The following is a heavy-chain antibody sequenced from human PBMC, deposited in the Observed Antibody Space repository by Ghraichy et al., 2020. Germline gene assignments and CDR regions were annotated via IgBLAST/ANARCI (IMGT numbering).Heavy chain of an antibody. D-gene: IGHD2-21*01. J-gene: IGHJ6*02. V-gene: IGHV3-11*01. CDR2: ISSSGSTI. CDR1: GFTFSDYY. Sequence: GALNISCAASGFTFSDYYMSWIRQAPGKGLEWVSYISSSGSTIYYADSVKGRFTISRDNAKNSLYLQMNSLRAEDTAVYYCARGKTLLLVGPSPNYYYYGMDVWGQGTTVTVSS. CDR3: ARGKTLLLVGPSPNYYYYGMDV.